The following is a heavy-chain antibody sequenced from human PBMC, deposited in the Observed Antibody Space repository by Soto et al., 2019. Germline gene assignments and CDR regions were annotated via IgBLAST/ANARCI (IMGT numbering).Heavy chain of an antibody. J-gene: IGHJ6*02. CDR1: GGTIRGVGDY. CDR2: IYYIGST. D-gene: IGHD2-21*02. Sequence: TMSLRYTVAGGTIRGVGDYCNWIRQHPGKGLEWIGYIYYIGSTYYNPSLKSRVTISLDTSKNQFSLKLSSVTAADTAVYYCARYCGGDCYTYYYNGLDVWGQGTTVTVSS. CDR3: ARYCGGDCYTYYYNGLDV. V-gene: IGHV4-31*03.